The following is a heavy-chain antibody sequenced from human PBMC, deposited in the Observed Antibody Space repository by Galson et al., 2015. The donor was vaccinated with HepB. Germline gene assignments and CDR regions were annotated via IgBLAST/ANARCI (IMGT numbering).Heavy chain of an antibody. D-gene: IGHD2/OR15-2a*01. CDR2: IISSGNAI. Sequence: SLRLSCAASGFTFSSYTMNWIRQAPGKGLEWVSYIISSGNAIYYADSVKGRFTISRDNAKNSLYLQMNSLRAEDTAVYYCARRPKTIGYAFDIWGQGTMVTVSS. CDR1: GFTFSSYT. J-gene: IGHJ3*02. CDR3: ARRPKTIGYAFDI. V-gene: IGHV3-48*01.